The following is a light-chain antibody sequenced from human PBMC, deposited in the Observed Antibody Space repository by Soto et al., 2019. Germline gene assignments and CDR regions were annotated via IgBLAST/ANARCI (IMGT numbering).Light chain of an antibody. J-gene: IGLJ1*01. V-gene: IGLV2-11*01. CDR3: CLYAVTFYV. Sequence: QSALTQPRSVSGSPGQSVTISCTGTSSDVGTYDFVSWYQQHPGKAPRLMIFDVSERPSGVPDCFSGSKPGNTASLTISGLQAEDEADYYCCLYAVTFYVFGTGTKAPS. CDR2: DVS. CDR1: SSDVGTYDF.